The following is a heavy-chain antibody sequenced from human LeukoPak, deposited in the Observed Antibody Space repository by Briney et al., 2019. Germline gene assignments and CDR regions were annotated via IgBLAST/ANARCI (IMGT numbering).Heavy chain of an antibody. J-gene: IGHJ6*02. CDR1: GFTFSSYS. V-gene: IGHV3-21*01. CDR3: ARAYSSGWRRLRGYYGMDV. CDR2: ISSSSSYI. Sequence: GGSLRLSCAASGFTFSSYSMNWVRQAPGKGLEWVSSISSSSSYIHYADSVKGRFTISRDNAKNSLYLQMNSLRAEDTAVYYCARAYSSGWRRLRGYYGMDVWGQGTTVTVSS. D-gene: IGHD6-19*01.